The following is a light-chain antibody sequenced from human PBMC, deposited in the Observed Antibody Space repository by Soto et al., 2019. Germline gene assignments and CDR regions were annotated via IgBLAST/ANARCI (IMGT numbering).Light chain of an antibody. Sequence: DIQMTQSPSTLSGSVGDRVTITCRPSQTISSWLAWYQKKPGKAPKLLIYKSSTLKSGVPSRFSGSGSGTEFTLTISSLQPDDFATYYCQHYNSYSEAFGQGTKVELK. CDR1: QTISSW. CDR2: KSS. V-gene: IGKV1-5*03. CDR3: QHYNSYSEA. J-gene: IGKJ1*01.